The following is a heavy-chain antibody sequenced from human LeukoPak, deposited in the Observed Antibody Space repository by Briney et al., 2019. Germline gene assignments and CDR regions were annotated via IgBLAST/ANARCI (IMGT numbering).Heavy chain of an antibody. Sequence: GGSLRLSCVASVFDFNDYTFNWVRQAPGKGLEWVSSISSSKTYIYYADSVKGRFTISRDNVKNSLYLQMNSLRAEDTAVYYCARVTSGITGGTYYYYYMDVWGKGTTVTVSS. CDR3: ARVTSGITGGTYYYYYMDV. CDR1: VFDFNDYT. D-gene: IGHD6-13*01. J-gene: IGHJ6*03. V-gene: IGHV3-21*01. CDR2: ISSSKTYI.